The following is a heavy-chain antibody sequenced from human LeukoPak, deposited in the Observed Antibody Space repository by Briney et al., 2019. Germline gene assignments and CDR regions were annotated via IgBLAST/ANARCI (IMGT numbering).Heavy chain of an antibody. Sequence: SETLSLTCTVSGGSISSYYWSWIRQPPGKGLEWIGYIYYSGSTNYNPSLKSRVTISVDTSKNQFSLKLSSVTAADTAVYYCARGHRGSSGYYSAWYFDLWGRGTLVTVSS. CDR1: GGSISSYY. D-gene: IGHD3-22*01. V-gene: IGHV4-59*01. CDR2: IYYSGST. J-gene: IGHJ2*01. CDR3: ARGHRGSSGYYSAWYFDL.